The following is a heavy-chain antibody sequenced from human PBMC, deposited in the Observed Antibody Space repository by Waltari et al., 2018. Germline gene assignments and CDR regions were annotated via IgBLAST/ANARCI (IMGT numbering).Heavy chain of an antibody. CDR3: ARRRVVQIDFDF. CDR1: GDSVSSNNW. D-gene: IGHD3-3*01. Sequence: QVRLQESGPGLVKPSGTLSPTCVVSGDSVSSNNWLNWVRQSPGKGLEWIGEIYYSGRINYNPSLKSRATIAVDKSKNQFSLNMTSVTAADTAVYFCARRRVVQIDFDFWGQGTLVTVSS. J-gene: IGHJ4*02. CDR2: IYYSGRI. V-gene: IGHV4-4*02.